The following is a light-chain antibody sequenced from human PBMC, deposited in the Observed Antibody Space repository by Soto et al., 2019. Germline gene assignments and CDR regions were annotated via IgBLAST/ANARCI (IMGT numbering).Light chain of an antibody. V-gene: IGKV3-20*01. CDR1: QSVSSNY. CDR3: QQYGSSPPYS. J-gene: IGKJ2*03. Sequence: EIVLTQSPATLSLSPGERATISCRASQSVSSNYLAWYQQKPGQAPRLLIYDASTRATGIPDRFSGSGSGTDFTLTISRLEPEDFALYYCQQYGSSPPYSFGQGTKLEIK. CDR2: DAS.